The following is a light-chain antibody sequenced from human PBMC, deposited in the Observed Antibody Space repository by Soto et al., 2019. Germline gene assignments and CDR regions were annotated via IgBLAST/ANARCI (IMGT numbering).Light chain of an antibody. CDR2: EGS. J-gene: IGLJ7*01. Sequence: QSALTQPASVSGSPGQSITISCTGTSSDVGTYNFVSWYQQHPGKAPKLMIYEGSKRPSGVSNRFSGSKSGNTASLTISGLQAEDEADYYSCSYAGSSTFEDAVFGGGTQLTVL. CDR1: SSDVGTYNF. V-gene: IGLV2-23*03. CDR3: CSYAGSSTFEDAV.